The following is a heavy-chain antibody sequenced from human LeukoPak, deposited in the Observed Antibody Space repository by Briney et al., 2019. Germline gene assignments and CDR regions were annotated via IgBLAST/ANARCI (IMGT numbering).Heavy chain of an antibody. CDR1: GFTFSSYA. CDR2: INDNGHST. CDR3: AKDQELWFGVPNWFDP. Sequence: GGSLRLSCAASGFTFSSYAMSWVRQTPDKGLEWVSTINDNGHSTYYADSVRGRFTISRDNSKNTLYLQMNSLRAEDTAVYYCAKDQELWFGVPNWFDPWGQGTLVTVSS. V-gene: IGHV3-23*01. D-gene: IGHD3-10*01. J-gene: IGHJ5*02.